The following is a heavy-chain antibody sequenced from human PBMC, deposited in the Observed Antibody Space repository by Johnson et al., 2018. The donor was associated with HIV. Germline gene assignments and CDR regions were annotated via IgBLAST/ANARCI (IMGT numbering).Heavy chain of an antibody. CDR3: ARVLADCGGDCSPGAFDI. CDR2: IKQDGSEK. J-gene: IGHJ3*02. V-gene: IGHV3-7*01. Sequence: VQLVESGGGLVKPGGSLILSCAASGFTFTNAWMSWVRQAPGKGLEWVANIKQDGSEKYYVDSVKGRFTISRDNAKNSLYLQMNSLRAEDTAVYYCARVLADCGGDCSPGAFDIWGQGTMVTVSS. D-gene: IGHD2-21*02. CDR1: GFTFTNAW.